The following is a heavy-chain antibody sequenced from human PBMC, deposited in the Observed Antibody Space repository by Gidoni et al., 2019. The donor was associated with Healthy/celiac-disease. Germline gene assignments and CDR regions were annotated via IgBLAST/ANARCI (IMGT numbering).Heavy chain of an antibody. Sequence: QVQLVQSGAEVKKPGASVKVSCKASGYTFTSYALHWVRQAPGQRLEWMGWNNAGNGNTKYSQKFQGRVTITRDTSASTAYMELSSLRSEDTAVYYCARIRPPCSGGSCYSQGWFDPWGQGTLVTVSS. D-gene: IGHD2-15*01. V-gene: IGHV1-3*01. J-gene: IGHJ5*02. CDR3: ARIRPPCSGGSCYSQGWFDP. CDR2: NNAGNGNT. CDR1: GYTFTSYA.